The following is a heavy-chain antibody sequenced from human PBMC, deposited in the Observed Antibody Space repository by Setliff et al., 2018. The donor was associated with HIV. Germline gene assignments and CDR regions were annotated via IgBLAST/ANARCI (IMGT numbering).Heavy chain of an antibody. CDR2: ISPSGGST. CDR3: ASERRIVVGYYFDS. D-gene: IGHD3-22*01. Sequence: ASVKVSCKASGYTFSTYYLHWVRQAPGQGLEWLGIISPSGGSTSYAQKFQGRVTMTRDTSTSTFYMDLSSLRSDDTAVYYCASERRIVVGYYFDSWGQGTVVTVSS. CDR1: GYTFSTYY. V-gene: IGHV1-46*01. J-gene: IGHJ4*02.